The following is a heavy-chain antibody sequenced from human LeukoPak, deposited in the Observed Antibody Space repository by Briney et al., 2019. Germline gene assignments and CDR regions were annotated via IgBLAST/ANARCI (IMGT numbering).Heavy chain of an antibody. CDR2: ITSAGNT. CDR1: GFTFSSYA. V-gene: IGHV3-23*01. J-gene: IGHJ4*02. CDR3: EKGGGPYHLPTDY. D-gene: IGHD2-2*01. Sequence: GGSLRLSCAASGFTFSSYAMNWVSQAPGKGLEWVSAITSAGNTYYADSVKGRFTISRDSSKNTLYLQMNSLRSEDTAVYYCEKGGGPYHLPTDYWGQGTLVTVSS.